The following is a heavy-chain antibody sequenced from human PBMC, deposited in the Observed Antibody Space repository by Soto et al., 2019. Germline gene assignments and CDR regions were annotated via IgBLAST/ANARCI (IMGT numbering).Heavy chain of an antibody. CDR1: ESFVSAGC. J-gene: IGHJ4*01. D-gene: IGHD5-18*01. CDR2: IYYSGTT. V-gene: IGHV4-59*02. CDR3: ARERRDGYKSSFDY. Sequence: ASGRLRLTVEEAESFVSAGCCSSIGQPPGKGLEWIGYIYYSGTTNYNPSLKSRVTISEDTSKTQFSLTLTSVTAEDTAVYYCARERRDGYKSSFDYCGHGTLLTVSS.